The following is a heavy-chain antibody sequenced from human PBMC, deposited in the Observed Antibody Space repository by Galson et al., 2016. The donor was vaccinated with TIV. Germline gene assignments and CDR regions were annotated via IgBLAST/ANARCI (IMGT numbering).Heavy chain of an antibody. CDR2: INANGGST. Sequence: SVKVSCKASGYTFTNFYIHWVRQAPGQGLEWTGMINANGGSTRYEENFQGRVTMTTDTSTSTVYMEMSSLRSEDTAVYYCARHRHFGPDYWGQGTLVTVAS. V-gene: IGHV1-46*01. CDR1: GYTFTNFY. J-gene: IGHJ4*02. D-gene: IGHD2/OR15-2a*01. CDR3: ARHRHFGPDY.